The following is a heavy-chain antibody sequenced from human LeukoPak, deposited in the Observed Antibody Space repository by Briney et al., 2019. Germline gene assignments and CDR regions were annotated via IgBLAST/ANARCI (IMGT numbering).Heavy chain of an antibody. J-gene: IGHJ3*02. V-gene: IGHV3-74*01. Sequence: GGSLRLSCAASGFIFSSYWMHWVRQAPGKGPVWFSHINTDGSITDYADSVKGRFTISRDNAKNSLYLQMNSLRAEDTAVYYCARSPYSESYYGDAFDIWGQGTVVTVSS. CDR2: INTDGSIT. CDR3: ARSPYSESYYGDAFDI. D-gene: IGHD1-26*01. CDR1: GFIFSSYW.